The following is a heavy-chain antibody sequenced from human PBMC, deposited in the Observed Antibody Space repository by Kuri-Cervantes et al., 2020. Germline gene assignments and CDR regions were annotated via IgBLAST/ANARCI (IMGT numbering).Heavy chain of an antibody. J-gene: IGHJ4*02. CDR3: ARDRDPGIAPGGFDY. V-gene: IGHV3-9*01. CDR2: ISWNSGTI. Sequence: GGSLRLSCVASGFTFDNYAIHWVRQVPGQGLEGVSGISWNSGTIEYADSVKGRFTISRDNYKNSLSLQMNSLRAEDTAVYYCARDRDPGIAPGGFDYWGQGTLVTVSS. CDR1: GFTFDNYA. D-gene: IGHD6-13*01.